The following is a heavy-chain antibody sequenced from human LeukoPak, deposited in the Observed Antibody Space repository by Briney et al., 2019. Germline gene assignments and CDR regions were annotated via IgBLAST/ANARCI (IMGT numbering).Heavy chain of an antibody. Sequence: GGSLRLSCAASGFTFSSYAMGWVRQAPGKGLEWVSAISGSGGSTYYADSVKGRFTISRDNAKNSLYLQMNSLRAEDTAVYYCARGPTTVTSPHFDYWGQGTLVTVSS. D-gene: IGHD4-17*01. J-gene: IGHJ4*02. CDR2: ISGSGGST. CDR3: ARGPTTVTSPHFDY. CDR1: GFTFSSYA. V-gene: IGHV3-23*01.